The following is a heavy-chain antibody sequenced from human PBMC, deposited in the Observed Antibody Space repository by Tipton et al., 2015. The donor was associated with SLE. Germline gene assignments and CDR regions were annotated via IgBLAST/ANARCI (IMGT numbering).Heavy chain of an antibody. CDR3: ARVFQSYYYMDV. Sequence: TLSLTCTVSGGSISSGGYYWSWIRQHPGKGLEWIGYIYYSGSTYYNPSLKSRVTISVDTSKNQFSLKLSSVTAADTAVYYCARVFQSYYYMDVWGKGTTVTVSS. J-gene: IGHJ6*03. CDR1: GGSISSGGYY. V-gene: IGHV4-31*03. CDR2: IYYSGST. D-gene: IGHD3-10*02.